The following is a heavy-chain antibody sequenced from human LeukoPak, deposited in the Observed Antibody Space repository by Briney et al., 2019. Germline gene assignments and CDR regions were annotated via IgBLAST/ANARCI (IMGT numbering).Heavy chain of an antibody. Sequence: GGSLRLSCAASGFTFSNYGMHWVRQAPGKGLEWVAFIRYDGSNKYYADSVKGRFTTSRDSSKNTLCLQMNSLRAEDTAVYYCAKVLHSVVTAILPFDYWGQGTLVTVSS. V-gene: IGHV3-30*02. D-gene: IGHD2-21*02. CDR1: GFTFSNYG. CDR2: IRYDGSNK. J-gene: IGHJ4*02. CDR3: AKVLHSVVTAILPFDY.